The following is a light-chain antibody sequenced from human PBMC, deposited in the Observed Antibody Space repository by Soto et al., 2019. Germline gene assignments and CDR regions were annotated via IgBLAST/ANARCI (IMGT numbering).Light chain of an antibody. Sequence: QSVLTQPPSASGTPGQRVTISCSGSSSNIGSNTVNWYQQLPGTAPKLLIYSNNQRPSGVPDRFSGSKSGTSASLAIIGLQSEDEADYYCAAWDDSLNGQWVFGGGTKLTVL. CDR1: SSNIGSNT. CDR2: SNN. J-gene: IGLJ3*02. V-gene: IGLV1-44*01. CDR3: AAWDDSLNGQWV.